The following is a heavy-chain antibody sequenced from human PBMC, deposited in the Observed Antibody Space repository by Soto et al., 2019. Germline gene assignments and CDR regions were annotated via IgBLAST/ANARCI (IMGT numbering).Heavy chain of an antibody. CDR2: IYYTGGT. CDR3: AGQRGDSTGWSRTGQPNDY. D-gene: IGHD6-19*01. Sequence: TLSLTCTVSGGSISSGAYYWSWIRQHLGKGLEWIGYIYYTGGTYYNPSLKGRVTISLDTSENQFSLKLRSVTAADTAVYYCAGQRGDSTGWSRTGQPNDYWGQGTLVTVSS. CDR1: GGSISSGAYY. V-gene: IGHV4-31*03. J-gene: IGHJ4*02.